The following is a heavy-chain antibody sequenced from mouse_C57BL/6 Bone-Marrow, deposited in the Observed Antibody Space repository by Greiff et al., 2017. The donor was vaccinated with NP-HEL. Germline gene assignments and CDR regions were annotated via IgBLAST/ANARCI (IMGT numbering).Heavy chain of an antibody. D-gene: IGHD2-5*01. Sequence: EVQLVESEGGLVQPGSSMKLSCTASGFTFSDYYMAWVRQVPEKGLEWVANINYDGSSTYYLDSLKSRFIISRDNAKNILYLQMSSLKSEDTATYYCARDRNYSNSYYFDYWGQGTTLTVSS. CDR2: INYDGSST. CDR1: GFTFSDYY. CDR3: ARDRNYSNSYYFDY. J-gene: IGHJ2*01. V-gene: IGHV5-16*01.